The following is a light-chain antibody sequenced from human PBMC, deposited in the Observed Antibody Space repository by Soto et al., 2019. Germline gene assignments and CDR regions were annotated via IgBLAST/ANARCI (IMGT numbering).Light chain of an antibody. CDR3: QQYNNWPPIT. CDR2: EAS. V-gene: IGKV3-15*01. Sequence: EIVMTQSPATLSVSPGERATLSCRASQSVRSKLAWYQQRPGQAPTLLIYEASTRATGIPARFSGSGSGTEFTLTISGLQSADFAVYYCQQYNNWPPITFGQGTGREIK. J-gene: IGKJ5*01. CDR1: QSVRSK.